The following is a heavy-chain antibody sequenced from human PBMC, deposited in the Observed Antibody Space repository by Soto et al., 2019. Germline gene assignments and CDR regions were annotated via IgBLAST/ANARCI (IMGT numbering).Heavy chain of an antibody. CDR1: GGSINTYY. Sequence: PSETLSLTCAVSGGSINTYYWSWVRQPPGKGLEWIGNIHHSGSTNYNPSLNSRVTISIDTSKNKLSLWLNSVTAAYTAVYYCAGVVDGRYRICSFWFDSWGQGTLGAVSS. CDR3: AGVVDGRYRICSFWFDS. V-gene: IGHV4-59*01. J-gene: IGHJ5*01. CDR2: IHHSGST. D-gene: IGHD3-10*02.